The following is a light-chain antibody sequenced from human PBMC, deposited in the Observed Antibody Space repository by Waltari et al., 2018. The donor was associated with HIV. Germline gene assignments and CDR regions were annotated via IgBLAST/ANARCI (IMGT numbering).Light chain of an antibody. J-gene: IGLJ3*02. V-gene: IGLV2-23*02. CDR1: SSDVGNYNL. CDR2: EVS. Sequence: SALTQPASVSGSPGQSITISCPGTSSDVGNYNLVSWYQQHPGKAPKLMIYEVSKRPSGFSNRFSASKSGNAASLTISGLQAEDEADYYCCSYAGPNIFVFGGGTKLTVL. CDR3: CSYAGPNIFV.